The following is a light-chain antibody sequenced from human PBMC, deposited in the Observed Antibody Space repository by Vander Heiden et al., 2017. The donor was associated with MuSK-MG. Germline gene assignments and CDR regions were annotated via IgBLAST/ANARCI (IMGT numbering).Light chain of an antibody. V-gene: IGLV3-1*01. Sequence: SHDLVQPPSVSVSPGQTASITCSGDHLGDKYICWYQHRPGQSPVLVVYQNTKRPSGIPERFSGSNSGNTATLTISGTQVIDEAYYYCQAWDSNTVIFGEGTKLTVL. CDR2: QNT. J-gene: IGLJ2*01. CDR1: HLGDKY. CDR3: QAWDSNTVI.